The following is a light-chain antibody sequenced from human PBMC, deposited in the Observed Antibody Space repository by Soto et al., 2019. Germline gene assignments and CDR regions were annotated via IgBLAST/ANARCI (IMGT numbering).Light chain of an antibody. CDR3: QQYMSSVT. CDR1: QSVDSTF. Sequence: EVVLTQSPASLSLSPGQRATLSCRASQSVDSTFFAWYQKKPGQAPRLLIYGASKRATGMPDRFSGSGSGTDFILIISRLEPEDFAVYYCQQYMSSVTFGQGTKVEIK. CDR2: GAS. V-gene: IGKV3-20*01. J-gene: IGKJ1*01.